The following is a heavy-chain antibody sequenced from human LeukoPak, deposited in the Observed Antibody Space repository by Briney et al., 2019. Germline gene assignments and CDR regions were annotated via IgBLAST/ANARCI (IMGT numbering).Heavy chain of an antibody. D-gene: IGHD4-17*01. Sequence: ASVKVSCKASGDTFTGYYMHWVRQAPGQGLEWMGWINPNTGGTESAQKFQGRVTMTRDTSISTAYMELSRLRSDDTAVYYCARLLDYGDYWFDPWGQGTLVTVSS. V-gene: IGHV1-2*02. CDR2: INPNTGGT. CDR1: GDTFTGYY. J-gene: IGHJ5*02. CDR3: ARLLDYGDYWFDP.